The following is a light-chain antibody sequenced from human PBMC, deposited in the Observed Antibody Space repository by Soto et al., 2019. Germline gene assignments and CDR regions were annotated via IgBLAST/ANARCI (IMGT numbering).Light chain of an antibody. CDR3: QQYGSSPMT. CDR2: GAS. J-gene: IGKJ1*01. Sequence: EIVLTQSPGTLSLSPGERATLSCRASQSVSSSYLAWYQQKPGQAPRLLIYGASSRATGIQDRFSGSGSGTDFTLTISRLEPEDFAVYYWQQYGSSPMTFGQGTKVEIK. CDR1: QSVSSSY. V-gene: IGKV3-20*01.